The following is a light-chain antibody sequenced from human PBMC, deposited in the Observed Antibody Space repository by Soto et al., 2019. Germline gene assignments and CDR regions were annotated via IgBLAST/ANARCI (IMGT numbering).Light chain of an antibody. V-gene: IGKV3-11*01. CDR1: QSVSSY. Sequence: EIVLTQSPATLSLSPGERATLSCRASQSVSSYVAWFQQKPGQPPRLLIYDASIRATGIPARFSGSGSETDFTLTISSLEPEDFAVYYCQQRARWVTFGQGTRLEIK. J-gene: IGKJ5*01. CDR3: QQRARWVT. CDR2: DAS.